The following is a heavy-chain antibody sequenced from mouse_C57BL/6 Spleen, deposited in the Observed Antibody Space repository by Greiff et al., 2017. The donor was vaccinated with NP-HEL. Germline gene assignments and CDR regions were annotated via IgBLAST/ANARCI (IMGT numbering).Heavy chain of an antibody. V-gene: IGHV14-1*01. CDR3: TKGTVVGGYFDY. Sequence: VQLQQSGAELVRPGASVKLSCTASGFNIKDYYMHWVKQRPEQGLEWIGRIDPEDGATEYAPKFQGKATMTADTSSNTAYLQLSSLTSEDTAVCYCTKGTVVGGYFDYWGQGTTLTVSS. CDR1: GFNIKDYY. CDR2: IDPEDGAT. D-gene: IGHD1-1*01. J-gene: IGHJ2*01.